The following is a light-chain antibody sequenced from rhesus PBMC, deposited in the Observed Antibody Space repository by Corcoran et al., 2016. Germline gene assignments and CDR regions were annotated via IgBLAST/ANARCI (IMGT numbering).Light chain of an antibody. CDR1: SSDIGGYND. V-gene: IGLV2S9*01. Sequence: QSALTQPPAVSKSLGQSVTIPCTGTSSDIGGYNDVSWYQQHPGTAPRLLLYDVSKRPSGVSDRFSGSKSGNTASLTISGLQAEDEADYHCCSYRSGSTYIFGVGTRLTVL. J-gene: IGLJ1*01. CDR3: CSYRSGSTYI. CDR2: DVS.